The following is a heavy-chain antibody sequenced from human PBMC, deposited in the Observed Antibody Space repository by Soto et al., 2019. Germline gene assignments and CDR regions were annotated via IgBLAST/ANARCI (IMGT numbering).Heavy chain of an antibody. CDR3: AKVRVGTINYAFDI. J-gene: IGHJ3*02. CDR1: GFTFSSYA. D-gene: IGHD1-26*01. Sequence: PGGSLRLSCAASGFTFSSYAMSWVRQAPGKGLDWVSGISGSGGSTYYADSVKGRFTISRDNSKNTLYLQMNSLRAEDTAVYYCAKVRVGTINYAFDIWGQGTMVTVSS. CDR2: ISGSGGST. V-gene: IGHV3-23*01.